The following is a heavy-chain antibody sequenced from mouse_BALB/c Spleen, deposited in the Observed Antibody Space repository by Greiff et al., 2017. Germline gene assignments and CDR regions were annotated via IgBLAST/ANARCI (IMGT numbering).Heavy chain of an antibody. CDR3: ARGSTMITRMDY. J-gene: IGHJ4*01. CDR1: GFTFSSYA. D-gene: IGHD2-4*01. V-gene: IGHV5-6-5*01. CDR2: ISSGGST. Sequence: EVKLMESGGGLVKPGGSLKLSCAASGFTFSSYAMSWVRQTPEKRLEWVASISSGGSTYYPDSVKGRFTISRDNARNILYLQMSSLRSEDTAMYYCARGSTMITRMDYWGQGTSVTVSS.